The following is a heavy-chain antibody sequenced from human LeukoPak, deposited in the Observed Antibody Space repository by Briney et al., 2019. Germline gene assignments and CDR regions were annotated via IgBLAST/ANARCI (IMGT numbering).Heavy chain of an antibody. J-gene: IGHJ4*02. CDR3: ARDLRVGASEYFDY. CDR2: IIPIFGTA. D-gene: IGHD1-26*01. V-gene: IGHV1-69*13. Sequence: SVKVSCKDSGGTFSSYAISWVRQAPGQGLEWMGGIIPIFGTANYAQKFQGRVTITADESTSTAYMELSSLRSEDTAVYYCARDLRVGASEYFDYWGQGTLVTVSS. CDR1: GGTFSSYA.